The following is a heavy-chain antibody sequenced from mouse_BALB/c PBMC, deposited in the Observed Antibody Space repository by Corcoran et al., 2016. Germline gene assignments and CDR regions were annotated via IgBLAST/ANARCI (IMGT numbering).Heavy chain of an antibody. CDR2: IDPANGNT. CDR3: ARTFTTAGNYLDY. CDR1: GFNIKDTY. D-gene: IGHD1-2*01. J-gene: IGHJ2*01. Sequence: EVQLQQSGAELVKPGASVKLSCTASGFNIKDTYMHWVKQRPEQGLEWIGRIDPANGNTKYDPKFQGKATITADTSSNTAYLQLSSLTSEDTAVYYCARTFTTAGNYLDYWGQGTTLTVSS. V-gene: IGHV14-3*02.